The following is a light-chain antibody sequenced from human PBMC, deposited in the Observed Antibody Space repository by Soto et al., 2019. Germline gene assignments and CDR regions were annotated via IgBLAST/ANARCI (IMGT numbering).Light chain of an antibody. V-gene: IGLV1-51*01. CDR2: DNN. CDR3: GTWDNGLSGLYV. J-gene: IGLJ1*01. CDR1: SXNIGNNY. Sequence: QSVLTQPPSVSAAPGQKITISCSGSSXNIGNNYVSWYQQLPGTAPKLLIYDNNKRPSGIPDRFSGFKSGTSATLGITGLQTGDEADYYCGTWDNGLSGLYVFGTGTKV.